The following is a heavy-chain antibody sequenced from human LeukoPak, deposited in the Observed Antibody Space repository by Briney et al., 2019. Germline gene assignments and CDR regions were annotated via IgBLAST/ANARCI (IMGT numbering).Heavy chain of an antibody. CDR1: GYTFTSYG. J-gene: IGHJ4*02. CDR3: AMGSRYYDSSGYCN. CDR2: ISAYNGNT. D-gene: IGHD3-22*01. V-gene: IGHV1-18*01. Sequence: ASVKVSCKASGYTFTSYGIRWVRQAPGQGLEWMGWISAYNGNTNYAQKLQGRVTMTIDTSTSTACMELRSLRSDDTAVYYCAMGSRYYDSSGYCNWGQGTLVTVSS.